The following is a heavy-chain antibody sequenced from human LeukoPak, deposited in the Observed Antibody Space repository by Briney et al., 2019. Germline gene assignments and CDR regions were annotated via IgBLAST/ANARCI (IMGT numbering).Heavy chain of an antibody. Sequence: GGSLSLSCAASGFTVSNNYMSWVRQAPGKGLEWVSVIYSGGSTYYADSVKGRFTISRDTSKNTLSLQMNSLRAEDTAVYYCASLSLGHYWGQGTLVTVSS. CDR1: GFTVSNNY. J-gene: IGHJ4*02. D-gene: IGHD6-6*01. CDR3: ASLSLGHY. V-gene: IGHV3-53*01. CDR2: IYSGGST.